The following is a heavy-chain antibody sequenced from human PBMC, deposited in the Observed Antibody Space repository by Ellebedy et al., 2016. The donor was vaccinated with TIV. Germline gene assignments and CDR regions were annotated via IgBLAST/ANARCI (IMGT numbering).Heavy chain of an antibody. J-gene: IGHJ4*02. CDR2: INPDDSQT. Sequence: GGSLRLSCQGSGYTFTDYWIGWVRQMPGKGLEWMGLINPDDSQTKYSPSFQGQVTISVDKSISTAYLQWSSLRASDTAMYHCAKLQLEDSEVVRGYFDNWGQGTLVTVSS. V-gene: IGHV5-51*01. CDR1: GYTFTDYW. CDR3: AKLQLEDSEVVRGYFDN. D-gene: IGHD2-2*01.